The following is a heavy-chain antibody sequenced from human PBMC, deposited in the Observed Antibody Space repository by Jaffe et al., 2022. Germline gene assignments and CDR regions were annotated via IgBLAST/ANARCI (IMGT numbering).Heavy chain of an antibody. J-gene: IGHJ6*03. Sequence: EVQLVESGGGLVKPGGSLRLSCAASGFTFSNAWMSWVRQAPGKGLEWVGRIKSKTDGGTTDYAAPVKGRFTISRDDSKNTLYLQMNSLKTEDTAVYYCTTGPLPVVSRYYYYYYYMDVWGKGTTVTVSS. CDR3: TTGPLPVVSRYYYYYYYMDV. CDR1: GFTFSNAW. CDR2: IKSKTDGGTT. V-gene: IGHV3-15*01. D-gene: IGHD3-22*01.